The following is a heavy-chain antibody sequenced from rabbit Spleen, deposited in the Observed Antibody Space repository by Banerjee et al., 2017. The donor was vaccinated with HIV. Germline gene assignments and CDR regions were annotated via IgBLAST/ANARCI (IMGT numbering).Heavy chain of an antibody. CDR2: IDPVFGIA. V-gene: IGHV1S7*01. Sequence: QLVESGGGLVQPGGSLKLSCKASGFDFGTYYMSWVRQAPGKGLEWIGYIDPVFGIAVYASWVNGRFTISSHNAQNSLYLQLNSLTAADTATYFCARNYVNAFDPWGQGTLVTVS. CDR3: ARNYVNAFDP. J-gene: IGHJ2*01. D-gene: IGHD1-1*01. CDR1: GFDFGTYY.